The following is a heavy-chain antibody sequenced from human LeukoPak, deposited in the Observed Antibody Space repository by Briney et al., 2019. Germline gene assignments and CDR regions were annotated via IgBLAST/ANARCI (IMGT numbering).Heavy chain of an antibody. J-gene: IGHJ1*01. CDR2: ISGSGGSI. CDR1: GFTFSSYA. D-gene: IGHD3-9*01. CDR3: AKTDLYYDILTGYYNVGYFQH. Sequence: PGGSLRPSCAASGFTFSSYAMSWVRQAPGKGLEWVSGISGSGGSIYYADSEKGRFTISRDNSKNTLYLQMNSLRAEDTAVYYCAKTDLYYDILTGYYNVGYFQHWGQGTLVTVSS. V-gene: IGHV3-23*01.